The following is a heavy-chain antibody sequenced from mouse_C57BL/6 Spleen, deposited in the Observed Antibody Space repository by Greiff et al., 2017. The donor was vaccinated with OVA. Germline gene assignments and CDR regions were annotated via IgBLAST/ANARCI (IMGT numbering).Heavy chain of an antibody. V-gene: IGHV1-55*01. Sequence: QVQLQQPGAELVKPGASVKMSCKASGYTFTSYWITWVKQRPGQGLEWIGDIYPGSGSTNYNEKFKSKATLTVDTSSSTAYMQLSSLTSEDSAVYYCARRDGYGVYFDDWGKGTTLTVSS. CDR1: GYTFTSYW. J-gene: IGHJ2*01. CDR2: IYPGSGST. CDR3: ARRDGYGVYFDD. D-gene: IGHD2-2*01.